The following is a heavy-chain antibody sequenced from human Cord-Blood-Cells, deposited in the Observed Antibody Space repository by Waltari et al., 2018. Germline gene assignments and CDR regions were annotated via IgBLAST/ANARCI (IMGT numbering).Heavy chain of an antibody. V-gene: IGHV4-38-2*02. D-gene: IGHD3-3*01. CDR3: ARSPTYDFWSGYQPNHNWFDP. CDR1: GYSIRSGYY. J-gene: IGHJ5*02. Sequence: QVQLQESGPGLVKPSETLSLTCTVPGYSIRSGYYWGWIRQPPGTGLEWIGSIYHSGSTYYNPSLKSRVTISVDTSKNQFSLKLGSVTAADTAVYYCARSPTYDFWSGYQPNHNWFDPWGQGTLVIVSS. CDR2: IYHSGST.